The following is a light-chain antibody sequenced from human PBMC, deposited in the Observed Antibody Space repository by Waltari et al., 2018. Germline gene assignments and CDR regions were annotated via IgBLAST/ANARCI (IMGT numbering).Light chain of an antibody. Sequence: DIVMTQSPDSLAVSLGEWATINCKSSQSVLYSSNNKNYLTWYQQKPGQPPKLLISWESTRESGVPDRFSGSGSGTDFTLTISSLQAEDVAVYYCQQYYSTPITFGQGTAVEI. CDR1: QSVLYSSNNKNY. CDR2: WES. CDR3: QQYYSTPIT. V-gene: IGKV4-1*01. J-gene: IGKJ1*01.